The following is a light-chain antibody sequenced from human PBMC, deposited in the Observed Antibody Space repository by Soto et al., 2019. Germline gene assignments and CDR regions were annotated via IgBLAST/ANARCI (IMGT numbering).Light chain of an antibody. J-gene: IGLJ2*01. V-gene: IGLV2-14*01. Sequence: QSALTQPASVSGSPGQSITISCTGISSDVGGYKYVSWYQQHPGKAPKLMIYDVSNRPSGVSNRFSGSKSGNTASLTISGLQAEDEADYYCSSYTSRSTLFGGGTKVTVL. CDR3: SSYTSRSTL. CDR2: DVS. CDR1: SSDVGGYKY.